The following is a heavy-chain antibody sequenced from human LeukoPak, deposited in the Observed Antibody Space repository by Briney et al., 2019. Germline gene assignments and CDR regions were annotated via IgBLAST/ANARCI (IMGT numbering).Heavy chain of an antibody. J-gene: IGHJ5*02. Sequence: SETLSLTCAVYGGSFSGYYWSWIRQPPGKGLEWIGYIYHSGSTNYNPSLKSRVTISVDTSKNQFSLKLSSVTAADTAVYYCARLSGPYYDFWSGPPANWFDPWGQGTLVTVSS. V-gene: IGHV4-59*01. CDR3: ARLSGPYYDFWSGPPANWFDP. CDR2: IYHSGST. CDR1: GGSFSGYY. D-gene: IGHD3-3*01.